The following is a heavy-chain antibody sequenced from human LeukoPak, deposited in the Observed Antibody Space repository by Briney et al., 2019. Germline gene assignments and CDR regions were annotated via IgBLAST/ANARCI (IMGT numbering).Heavy chain of an antibody. CDR2: INHSGST. V-gene: IGHV4-34*01. CDR3: ARDPLQGYCSGGSCYRGIDP. Sequence: SETLSLTCAVYGGSFSGYYWSWIRQPPGKGLEWIGEINHSGSTNYNPSLKSRVTISVDTSKNQFSLKLSSVTAADTAVYYCARDPLQGYCSGGSCYRGIDPWGQGTLVTVSS. CDR1: GGSFSGYY. J-gene: IGHJ5*02. D-gene: IGHD2-15*01.